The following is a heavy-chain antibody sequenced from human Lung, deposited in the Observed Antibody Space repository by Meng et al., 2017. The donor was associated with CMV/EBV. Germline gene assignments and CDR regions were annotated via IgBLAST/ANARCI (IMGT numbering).Heavy chain of an antibody. Sequence: GGPLRLSCAAFGFDFTTYAMTWARQAPGRGLEWVSSISGSGGATYYAASVKGRFTVSRDNSKNTLFLQINSLRAEDTALYYCARGARMAGAGPDYWGQGTXVTVYS. CDR2: ISGSGGAT. CDR1: GFDFTTYA. CDR3: ARGARMAGAGPDY. V-gene: IGHV3-23*01. J-gene: IGHJ4*02. D-gene: IGHD6-19*01.